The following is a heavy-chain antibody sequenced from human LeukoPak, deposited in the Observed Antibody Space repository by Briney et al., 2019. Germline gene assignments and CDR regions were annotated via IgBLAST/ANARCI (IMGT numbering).Heavy chain of an antibody. CDR3: ARGDGYCSSASCSGN. V-gene: IGHV3-30*02. CDR2: IRFDGSNK. Sequence: GGSLRLSCAAPGFTLNTYGMHWVRQAPRKGLEWVAFIRFDGSNKYYADSVKGRFTISRDNSKNTLYLQMKSLRPEDTAVYYCARGDGYCSSASCSGNWGQGTLVTVSS. J-gene: IGHJ4*02. D-gene: IGHD2-2*03. CDR1: GFTLNTYG.